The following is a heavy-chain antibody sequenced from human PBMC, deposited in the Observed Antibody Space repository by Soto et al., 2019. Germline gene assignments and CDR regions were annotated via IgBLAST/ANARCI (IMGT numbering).Heavy chain of an antibody. CDR3: SRVRRRRDEYFDY. Sequence: QVQLQESGPGLVKPSETLSLTYAVSGDSISGSQWWSWVRLHPGKGLEWIGEISHTGTTNYNPSLKSRVTTSVDQPKSHFSLNLPAVTAGATAVYYCSRVRRRRDEYFDYWGQGTVVTFSP. J-gene: IGHJ4*02. CDR1: GDSISGSQW. CDR2: ISHTGTT. V-gene: IGHV4-4*02.